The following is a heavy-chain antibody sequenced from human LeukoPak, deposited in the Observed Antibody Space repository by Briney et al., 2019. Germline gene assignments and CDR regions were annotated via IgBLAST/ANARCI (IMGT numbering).Heavy chain of an antibody. J-gene: IGHJ4*02. CDR1: GFTFSSYG. Sequence: GGSLRLSCAASGFTFSSYGMHWVRQAPGKGLEWVAFIRYDGSNKYYADSVKGRFTISRDNSKNTLYLQMNSLRAEDTAVYYCARETPTDFDYWGQGTLVTVSS. V-gene: IGHV3-30*02. CDR3: ARETPTDFDY. CDR2: IRYDGSNK.